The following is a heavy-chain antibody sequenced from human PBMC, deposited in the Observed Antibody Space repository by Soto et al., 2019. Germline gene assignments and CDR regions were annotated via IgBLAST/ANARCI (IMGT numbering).Heavy chain of an antibody. CDR3: ARVCSSTSCYDAAFDI. V-gene: IGHV1-69*02. CDR1: GGTFSSYT. CDR2: IIPILGIA. J-gene: IGHJ3*02. D-gene: IGHD2-2*01. Sequence: SVKVSCKASGGTFSSYTISWVRQAPGQGLEWMGRIIPILGIANYAQKFQGRVTITADKSTSTAYMELSRLRSEDTAVYYCARVCSSTSCYDAAFDIWGQGTMVTVSS.